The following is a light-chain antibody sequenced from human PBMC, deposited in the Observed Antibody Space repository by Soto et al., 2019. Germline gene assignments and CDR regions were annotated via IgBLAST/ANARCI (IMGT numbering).Light chain of an antibody. V-gene: IGLV2-14*01. J-gene: IGLJ3*02. CDR2: EVN. CDR1: SSDVGGYNF. CDR3: SSYTFSSTLVV. Sequence: QSALTQPASVSGSPGQSITISCTGTSSDVGGYNFVSWYQQHPGKAPRLMIFEVNNRPSGVSDRFSGSKSGNKASLTISGLQAEDEADYYCSSYTFSSTLVVFGGGTKVTVL.